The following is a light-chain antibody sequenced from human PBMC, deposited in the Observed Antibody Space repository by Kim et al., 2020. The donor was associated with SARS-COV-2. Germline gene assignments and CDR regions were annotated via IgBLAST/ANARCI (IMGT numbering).Light chain of an antibody. V-gene: IGLV3-1*01. J-gene: IGLJ3*02. CDR2: EDT. Sequence: VSPGQTARIPCSGDKLGDKYACWYQQKPGQSPVLVISEDTKRPSGIPERFSGSNSGNTATLTISGTQAMDEADYYCQAWDSSTVVFGGGTQLTVL. CDR3: QAWDSSTVV. CDR1: KLGDKY.